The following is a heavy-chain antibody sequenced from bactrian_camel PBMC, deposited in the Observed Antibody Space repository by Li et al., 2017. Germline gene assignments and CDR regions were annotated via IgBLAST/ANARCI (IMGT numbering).Heavy chain of an antibody. D-gene: IGHD6*01. CDR3: AADRYGGSWNLGTLCVRTEQKHNY. CDR1: GIDHHAC. J-gene: IGHJ4*01. V-gene: IGHV3S53*01. Sequence: HVQLVESGGGTVQAGGSLTLSCAVFGIDHHACMAWFRQAPGKEREGVASIAGGGNPAYVEAVKGRFTISKDNAHNTLILQMNNLKPVDTAMYYCAADRYGGSWNLGTLCVRTEQKHNYWGQGTQVTVS. CDR2: IAGGGNP.